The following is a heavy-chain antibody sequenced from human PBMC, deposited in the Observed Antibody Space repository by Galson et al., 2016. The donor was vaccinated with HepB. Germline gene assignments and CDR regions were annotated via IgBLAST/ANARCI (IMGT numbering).Heavy chain of an antibody. Sequence: SLRLSCAASGFTVSGNHMSWVRQAPGKGLEWVSVFYGGGTINYADSVKGRFTVSRENSENTLFLQMNSLRADDTAVYYCARLRPEYNYAYDYWGQGTLVTVSS. CDR3: ARLRPEYNYAYDY. V-gene: IGHV3-53*01. J-gene: IGHJ4*02. CDR1: GFTVSGNH. CDR2: FYGGGTI. D-gene: IGHD5-18*01.